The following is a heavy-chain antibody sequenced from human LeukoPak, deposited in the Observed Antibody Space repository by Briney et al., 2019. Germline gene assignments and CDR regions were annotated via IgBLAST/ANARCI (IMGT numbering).Heavy chain of an antibody. V-gene: IGHV4-4*02. J-gene: IGHJ6*02. CDR2: IYHSGST. CDR1: GGSISSSNW. D-gene: IGHD4-23*01. CDR3: ARLTTVANYYYYGMDV. Sequence: KSSETLSLTCAVSGGSISSSNWWSWVRQPPGKGLEWIGEIYHSGSTNYNPSLKSRVTISVDKSKNQFSLKLSSVTAADTAVYYCARLTTVANYYYYGMDVWGQGTTVTVSS.